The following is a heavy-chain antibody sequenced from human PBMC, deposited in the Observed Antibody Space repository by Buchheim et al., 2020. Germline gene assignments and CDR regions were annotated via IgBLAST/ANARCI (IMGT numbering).Heavy chain of an antibody. J-gene: IGHJ4*02. CDR3: GKKGGGSGWTFDY. CDR1: GFTFSSYG. CDR2: ISYDGSNK. D-gene: IGHD6-19*01. Sequence: VQLVESGGGVVQPGRSLRLSCAASGFTFSSYGMHWVRQAPGKGLEWVAVISYDGSNKYYADSVKGRFTISRDNSKNTLYLQRTSLGGEEPAGYYCGKKGGGSGWTFDYWGQGTL. V-gene: IGHV3-30*18.